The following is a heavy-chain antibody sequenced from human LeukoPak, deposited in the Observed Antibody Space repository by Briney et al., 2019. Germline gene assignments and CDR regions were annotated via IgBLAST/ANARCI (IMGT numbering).Heavy chain of an antibody. CDR3: AKDWGSGGWYNYFDP. CDR2: IAYHGNTE. Sequence: GGSLRLSCAVSGFTISSHGMHWIRQAPGKGPEWVAMIAYHGNTEYYGDSVKGRFTISRDNSKNTLYLQMDSLRAEDTAVYHCAKDWGSGGWYNYFDPWGQGTLVTVSS. V-gene: IGHV3-30*18. CDR1: GFTISSHG. J-gene: IGHJ5*02. D-gene: IGHD6-19*01.